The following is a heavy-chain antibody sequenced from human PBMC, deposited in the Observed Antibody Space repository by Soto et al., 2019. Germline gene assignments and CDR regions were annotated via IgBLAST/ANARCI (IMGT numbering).Heavy chain of an antibody. CDR3: ARDKGEQLDYDTKYYYYGMDV. J-gene: IGHJ6*02. CDR2: ISSGSSDT. V-gene: IGHV3-21*01. Sequence: GPVCTGGSLRLSCEASGFTFSRVSMNWVRQVPGKGLEWVASISSGSSDTWYADSVKGRFTISRDNAKNSLYLQMNSLRAEDTAVYYCARDKGEQLDYDTKYYYYGMDVWGQGTTVTVS. CDR1: GFTFSRVS. D-gene: IGHD6-6*01.